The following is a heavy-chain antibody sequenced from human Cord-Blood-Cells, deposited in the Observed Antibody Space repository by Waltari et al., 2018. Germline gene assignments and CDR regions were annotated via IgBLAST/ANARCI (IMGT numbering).Heavy chain of an antibody. CDR1: GFTFRSYA. Sequence: EVQLLESGGGLVQPGGSLRLSCAASGFTFRSYAMSWCPQAPGKGLEWVSAISGSGGSTYYADSVKGRFTISRDNSKNTLYLQMNSLRAEDTAVYYCAKDGYSSSWYYFDYWGQGTLVTVSS. CDR3: AKDGYSSSWYYFDY. D-gene: IGHD6-13*01. V-gene: IGHV3-23*01. CDR2: ISGSGGST. J-gene: IGHJ4*02.